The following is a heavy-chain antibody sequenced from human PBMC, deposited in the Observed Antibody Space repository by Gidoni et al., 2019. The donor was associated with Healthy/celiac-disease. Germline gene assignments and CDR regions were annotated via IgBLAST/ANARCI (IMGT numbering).Heavy chain of an antibody. J-gene: IGHJ4*02. CDR1: GFSLSNARMG. V-gene: IGHV2-26*01. D-gene: IGHD3-10*01. CDR2: IFSNDEK. Sequence: QVTLKESGPVLAKPTETLTLTCTVSGFSLSNARMGVSWIRQPPGKALEWLAHIFSNDEKSYSTSLKSSLTISKDTSKSQVVLTMTNMDPVDTATYYCARMMRYYYGPDYWGQGTLVTVSS. CDR3: ARMMRYYYGPDY.